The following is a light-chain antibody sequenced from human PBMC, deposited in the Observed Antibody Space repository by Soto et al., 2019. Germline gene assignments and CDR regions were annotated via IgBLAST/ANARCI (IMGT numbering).Light chain of an antibody. CDR1: QSISSY. J-gene: IGKJ1*01. CDR2: AAS. V-gene: IGKV1-39*01. CDR3: QQSYSTPRT. Sequence: DIQMTHAPSSLSASVGDRVTITCRASQSISSYLNWYQQKPGKAPKLLIYAASSLQSGVPSRFSGSGSGTDSTLTISSLQPEDFATYYCQQSYSTPRTFGQGTKVDI.